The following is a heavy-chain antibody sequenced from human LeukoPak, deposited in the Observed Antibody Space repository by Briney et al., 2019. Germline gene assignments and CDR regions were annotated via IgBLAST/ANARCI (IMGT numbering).Heavy chain of an antibody. D-gene: IGHD4-17*01. CDR1: GYTFTNYG. CDR3: ARAPTVTTRVDY. Sequence: AASVKVSFKASGYTFTNYGISWVRQAPGQGLEWMGWVSGYDGNTNSAQKLQDRVIMTTDTSTSTAYMELRSLRPDDTAVYYCARAPTVTTRVDYWGQGTLVTVSS. CDR2: VSGYDGNT. J-gene: IGHJ4*02. V-gene: IGHV1-18*01.